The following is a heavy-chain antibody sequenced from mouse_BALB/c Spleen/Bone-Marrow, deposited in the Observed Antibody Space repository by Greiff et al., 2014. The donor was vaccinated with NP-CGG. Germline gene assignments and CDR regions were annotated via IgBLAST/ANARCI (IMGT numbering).Heavy chain of an antibody. V-gene: IGHV1-14*01. CDR1: GYTFTSYV. D-gene: IGHD1-1*01. Sequence: QLQESGPELVKPGASVKMSCKASGYTFTSYVIHWVKQTPGQGLEWIGYINPYNDGTKYNEKFKGKATLTSDKSSSTAYMKLSSLTSEDSAVYYCARGGYYGTSLYWYFDVWGAGTTVTVSS. CDR3: ARGGYYGTSLYWYFDV. CDR2: INPYNDGT. J-gene: IGHJ1*01.